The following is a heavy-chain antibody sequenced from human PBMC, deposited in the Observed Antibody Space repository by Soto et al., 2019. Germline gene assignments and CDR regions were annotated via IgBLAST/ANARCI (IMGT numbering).Heavy chain of an antibody. J-gene: IGHJ6*02. CDR1: GFDFYNYS. Sequence: QVRLVESGGGVVQPGGSLRLSCAASGFDFYNYSMHWVRQAPGKGLEWVAITSMAGTQRYYTDSVKARFTISRDNSKSMFFLQMSSLRSEDTAVYFCARDRVPYIHGYYGMDVWGQGTTVTVSS. D-gene: IGHD2-2*01. CDR3: ARDRVPYIHGYYGMDV. V-gene: IGHV3-30-3*01. CDR2: TSMAGTQR.